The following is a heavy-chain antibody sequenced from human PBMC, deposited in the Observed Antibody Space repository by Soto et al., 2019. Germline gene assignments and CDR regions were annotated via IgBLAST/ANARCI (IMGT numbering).Heavy chain of an antibody. D-gene: IGHD2-21*01. J-gene: IGHJ4*02. V-gene: IGHV3-23*01. CDR2: ISSNGEST. CDR3: VKMNSQYYYEY. Sequence: PGGSLRLSCAASGFTFSSYAMSWVRQAPGKGLEWVSAISSNGESTYYAASVKGRFTLSRDNSKNSLYLQMSGLRADDTAVYYCVKMNSQYYYEYWGQGTLVTVSS. CDR1: GFTFSSYA.